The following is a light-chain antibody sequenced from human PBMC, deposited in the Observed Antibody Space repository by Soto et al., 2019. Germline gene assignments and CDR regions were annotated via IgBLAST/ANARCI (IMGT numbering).Light chain of an antibody. CDR2: DAS. CDR1: QSVSSY. V-gene: IGKV3-11*01. Sequence: EIVLTQSPATLSLSPGERATLSCRASQSVSSYLAWYQQKPGQAPRLLIYDASNWATGIPARFSGSGSGTDFTLTISSLEPDDFVVYYCQQRSNWPPLTFGGGTKVEIK. J-gene: IGKJ4*01. CDR3: QQRSNWPPLT.